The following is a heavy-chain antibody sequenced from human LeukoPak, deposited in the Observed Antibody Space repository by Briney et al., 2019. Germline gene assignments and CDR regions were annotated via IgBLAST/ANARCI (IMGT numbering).Heavy chain of an antibody. CDR1: GFTFSSYA. V-gene: IGHV3-74*01. J-gene: IGHJ3*02. Sequence: PGGSLRLSCAASGFTFSSYAMSWVRQAPGKGLVWVSRINSDGSSTSYADSVKGRFTISRDNAKNTLYLQMNSLRAEDTAVYYCATPGPTYYYDSSGYGAFDIWGQGTMVTVSS. CDR2: INSDGSST. CDR3: ATPGPTYYYDSSGYGAFDI. D-gene: IGHD3-22*01.